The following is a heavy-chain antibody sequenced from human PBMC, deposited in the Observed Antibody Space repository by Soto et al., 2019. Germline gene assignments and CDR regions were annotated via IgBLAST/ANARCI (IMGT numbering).Heavy chain of an antibody. CDR2: ISAYNGNT. CDR3: ARGSYDFWSGYYRHYFDY. CDR1: GYTFTSYG. D-gene: IGHD3-3*01. V-gene: IGHV1-18*01. Sequence: GASVKVSCKASGYTFTSYGISLVRQAPGQGLEWMGWISAYNGNTNYAQKLQGRVTMTTDTSTSTAYMELRSLRSDDTAVYYCARGSYDFWSGYYRHYFDYWGQGTLVTVSS. J-gene: IGHJ4*02.